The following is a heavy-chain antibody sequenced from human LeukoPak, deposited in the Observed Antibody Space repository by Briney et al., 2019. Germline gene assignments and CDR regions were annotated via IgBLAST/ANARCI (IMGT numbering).Heavy chain of an antibody. V-gene: IGHV1-69*13. CDR3: ASQYCSGGSCYHRFDY. CDR1: GGTFSSYA. D-gene: IGHD2-15*01. J-gene: IGHJ4*02. Sequence: ASVKVSCKASGGTFSSYAISWVRQAPGQGLEWMGGIIPIFGTANYAQKFQGRVTITADESTSTAYMELSSLRSEDTAVYYCASQYCSGGSCYHRFDYWGQGTLVTVS. CDR2: IIPIFGTA.